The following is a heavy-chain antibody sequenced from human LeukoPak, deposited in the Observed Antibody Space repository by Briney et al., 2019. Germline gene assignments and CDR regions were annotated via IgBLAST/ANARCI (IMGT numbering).Heavy chain of an antibody. CDR3: ARASSTSWPYYFDY. CDR2: ISYDGSNK. Sequence: GKSLRLSCAASGFTFSGYPIHWVRQAPGKGLEWVAVISYDGSNKYYADSVKGRFTTSRDNSKNTLYLQMNSLRAEDTAVYYCARASSTSWPYYFDYWGQGTLVTVSS. D-gene: IGHD2-2*01. CDR1: GFTFSGYP. J-gene: IGHJ4*02. V-gene: IGHV3-30*14.